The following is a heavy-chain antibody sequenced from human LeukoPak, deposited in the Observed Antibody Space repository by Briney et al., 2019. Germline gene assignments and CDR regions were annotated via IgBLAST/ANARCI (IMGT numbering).Heavy chain of an antibody. J-gene: IGHJ1*01. CDR3: ARGTHYYGSGSYSPEQYFQH. CDR2: IKQDGSEK. V-gene: IGHV3-7*03. CDR1: GFTFSSYW. D-gene: IGHD3-10*01. Sequence: GGSLRLSCAASGFTFSSYWMSRVRQAPGKGLEWVANIKQDGSEKYYVDSVKGRFTISRDNAKNSLYLQMNSLRAEDTAVYYCARGTHYYGSGSYSPEQYFQHWGQGTLVTVSS.